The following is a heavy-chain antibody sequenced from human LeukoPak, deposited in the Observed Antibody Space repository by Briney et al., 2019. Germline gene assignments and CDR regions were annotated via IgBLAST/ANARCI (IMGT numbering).Heavy chain of an antibody. CDR2: IIPIFGTA. CDR3: ARGRPLDV. Sequence: SVKVSCKASGYTFTGYYMHWVRQAPGQGLEWMGGIIPIFGTANYAQKFQGRVTITADESTSTAYMELSSLRSEDTAVYYCARGRPLDVWGQGTTVTVSS. CDR1: GYTFTGYY. J-gene: IGHJ6*02. V-gene: IGHV1-69*13.